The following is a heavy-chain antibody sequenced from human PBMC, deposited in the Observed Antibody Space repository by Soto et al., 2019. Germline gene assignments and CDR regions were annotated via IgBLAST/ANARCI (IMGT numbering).Heavy chain of an antibody. V-gene: IGHV3-23*01. J-gene: IGHJ4*02. Sequence: PWGSLRLSCAASGFTFSSYAMSWVRQAPGKGLEWVSAFSGSGGSTYYADSVKGRFTISRDNSKNTLYLQMNSLRAEDTAVYYCAIHYYDSSGFDYWGQGTLVTVSS. CDR1: GFTFSSYA. D-gene: IGHD3-22*01. CDR3: AIHYYDSSGFDY. CDR2: FSGSGGST.